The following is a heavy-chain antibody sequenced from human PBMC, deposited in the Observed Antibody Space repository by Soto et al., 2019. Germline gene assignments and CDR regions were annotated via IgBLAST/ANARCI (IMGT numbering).Heavy chain of an antibody. Sequence: QVQLVQSGAEVKKPGASMKVSCKASGYTFTNYYMHWVRQAPGQGLEWIGIINPSGGSTSYAQKFQGRVTMTMDTSTSTVYVELSRLRSEDTAVYYCARGGLITGGFDIWGQGTIVTVSS. V-gene: IGHV1-46*01. D-gene: IGHD3-22*01. CDR3: ARGGLITGGFDI. CDR2: INPSGGST. J-gene: IGHJ3*02. CDR1: GYTFTNYY.